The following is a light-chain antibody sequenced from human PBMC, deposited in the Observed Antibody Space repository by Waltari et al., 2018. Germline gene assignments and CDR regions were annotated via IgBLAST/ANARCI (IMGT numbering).Light chain of an antibody. CDR2: EVS. Sequence: QSALTQPASVSGSPGQSIPISCTGPSSDVGGYNFVPWYQQHPGKAPKLMIYEVSNRPSGVSNRFSGSKSGNTASLTISGLQAEDEADYYCSSYTSSSLYVFGTGTKVTVL. CDR1: SSDVGGYNF. J-gene: IGLJ1*01. CDR3: SSYTSSSLYV. V-gene: IGLV2-14*01.